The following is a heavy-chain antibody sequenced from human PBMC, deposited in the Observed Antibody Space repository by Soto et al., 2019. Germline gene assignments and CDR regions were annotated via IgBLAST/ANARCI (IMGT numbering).Heavy chain of an antibody. D-gene: IGHD6-13*01. V-gene: IGHV3-23*01. J-gene: IGHJ4*02. CDR3: AKVPGIAAAVTGPFDY. Sequence: SGWSLRLSCACSVFIFKNYAMSWVRQAPGKGLEWVSAISGSGLSTYYADSVKGRFTISRDNSKNTLYLQMNSPRADDTAVYYCAKVPGIAAAVTGPFDYWGQGTLVTVSS. CDR1: VFIFKNYA. CDR2: ISGSGLST.